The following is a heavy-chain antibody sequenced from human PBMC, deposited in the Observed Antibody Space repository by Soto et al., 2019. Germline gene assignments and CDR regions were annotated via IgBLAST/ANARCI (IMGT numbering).Heavy chain of an antibody. J-gene: IGHJ4*02. Sequence: EVQLVESGGGLVKPGGSLRLSCTVSGFIFSNALMSWVRQAPGKGLEWVGRIKSKADRGTTDYAAPVKGRFIISRDNSKNVLSLEMNNLRAEDTATYFCAKGSIEYSASVDHWGQGTLVLVSS. CDR1: GFIFSNAL. CDR2: IKSKADRGTT. CDR3: AKGSIEYSASVDH. D-gene: IGHD5-12*01. V-gene: IGHV3-15*05.